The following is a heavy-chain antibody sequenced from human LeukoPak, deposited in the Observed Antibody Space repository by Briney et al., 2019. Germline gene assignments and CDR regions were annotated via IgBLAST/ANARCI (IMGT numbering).Heavy chain of an antibody. CDR1: GFTFSSYS. CDR3: ARDDPTWGDFDY. V-gene: IGHV3-7*01. CDR2: IKQDGSEK. J-gene: IGHJ4*02. D-gene: IGHD3-16*01. Sequence: GGSLRLSCAASGFTFSSYSMNWVRQAPGKGLEWVANIKQDGSEKYYVDSVKGRFTISRDNAKNSLYLQMNSLRAEDTAVYYCARDDPTWGDFDYWGQGTLVTVSS.